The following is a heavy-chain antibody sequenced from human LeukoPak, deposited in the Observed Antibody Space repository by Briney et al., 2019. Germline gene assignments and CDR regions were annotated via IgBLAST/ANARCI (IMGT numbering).Heavy chain of an antibody. CDR1: GFTFSSDA. D-gene: IGHD5-18*01. V-gene: IGHV3-64*01. J-gene: IGHJ4*02. CDR2: MSSNEGGT. CDR3: ARARGAYSYCSFDH. Sequence: PRESPTLSCAASGFTFSSDAKHWGRIAPPKGLEYDSAMSSNEGGTSYATSVKVRFPISRENSKNTLYLQMGSLRAEDMVVYYCARARGAYSYCSFDHWGQGTLVTVSS.